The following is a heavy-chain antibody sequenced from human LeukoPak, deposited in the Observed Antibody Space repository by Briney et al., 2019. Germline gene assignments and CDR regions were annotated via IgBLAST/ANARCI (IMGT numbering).Heavy chain of an antibody. D-gene: IGHD1-1*01. CDR1: GFTVSSNY. CDR3: VRDETLWTLDW. J-gene: IGHJ4*02. V-gene: IGHV3-74*03. Sequence: PGGSLRLSCAASGFTVSSNYMSWVRQAPGMGLVWVSRINEDGSDSMYAESVKGRFTISRDNAKNTVYLQMNSLRAEDTAVYYCVRDETLWTLDWWGQGTLVSVSS. CDR2: INEDGSDS.